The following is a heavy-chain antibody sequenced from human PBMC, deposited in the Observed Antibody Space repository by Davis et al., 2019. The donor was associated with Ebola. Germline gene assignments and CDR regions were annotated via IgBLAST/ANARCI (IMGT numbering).Heavy chain of an antibody. J-gene: IGHJ4*02. D-gene: IGHD2-2*01. V-gene: IGHV3-49*04. CDR3: TRESLVVVVPAAITLFDY. CDR2: IRNKAYGGTT. CDR1: GFNFGEYA. Sequence: GESLKISCTASGFNFGEYALTWVRQTPRKGLEWVGFIRNKAYGGTTEYAASVKGRFTISRDDSKSIAYLQMNSLKTEDTAVYYCTRESLVVVVPAAITLFDYWGQGTLVTVSS.